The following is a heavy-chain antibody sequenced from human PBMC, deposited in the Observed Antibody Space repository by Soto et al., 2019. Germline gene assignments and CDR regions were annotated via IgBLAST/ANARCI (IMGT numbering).Heavy chain of an antibody. V-gene: IGHV1-18*04. CDR3: ARDFNDFWSGSQLGAFDI. J-gene: IGHJ3*02. CDR2: ISTYNGNT. D-gene: IGHD3-3*01. Sequence: QVQLVQSGAEVKKPGASVKVSCKASGYTFTSYGISWVRQAPGQGLEWMAWISTYNGNTNYAQKLQGRVIMTTDTSPSTAYIELRSLRSDDTAVYYCARDFNDFWSGSQLGAFDIWGQGTMVTVSS. CDR1: GYTFTSYG.